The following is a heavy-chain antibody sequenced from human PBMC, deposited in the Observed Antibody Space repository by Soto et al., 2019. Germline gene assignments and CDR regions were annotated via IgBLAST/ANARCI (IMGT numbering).Heavy chain of an antibody. D-gene: IGHD5-18*01. CDR1: GYTFTSYD. V-gene: IGHV1-8*01. J-gene: IGHJ6*02. CDR3: ARGGIHHYYYGMDV. CDR2: MNPNSGNT. Sequence: ASVKVSCKASGYTFTSYDINWVRQATGQGLEWMGWMNPNSGNTGYAQKFQGRVTMTRNTSISTAYMELSSLRSEDTAVYYCARGGIHHYYYGMDVRGQGTTVTVSS.